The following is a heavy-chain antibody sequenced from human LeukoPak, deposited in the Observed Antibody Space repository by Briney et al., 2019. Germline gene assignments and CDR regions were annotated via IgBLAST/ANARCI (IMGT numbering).Heavy chain of an antibody. D-gene: IGHD2/OR15-2a*01. Sequence: SETLSLTCTVSGGSVSSYYWSWIRQPPGKGLEWIAYISDIGSINYNPSLKSRVTISLDTSKNQFSLQLSSVTAADTAVYYCAGHHPRNTVDFWGQGTLVTVSS. CDR1: GGSVSSYY. CDR2: ISDIGSI. CDR3: AGHHPRNTVDF. J-gene: IGHJ4*02. V-gene: IGHV4-59*08.